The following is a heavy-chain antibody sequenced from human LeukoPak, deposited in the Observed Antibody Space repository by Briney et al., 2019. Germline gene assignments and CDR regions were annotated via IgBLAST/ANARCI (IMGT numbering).Heavy chain of an antibody. CDR2: INDNGDGT. CDR1: GFTFSSYA. J-gene: IGHJ4*02. CDR3: AKGFSLGSFDF. Sequence: PGGSLRLSCAASGFTFSSYAMSWVRQAPGKGLKWVSTINDNGDGTYYADSVKGRFTISRDNFYNTVSLQMDSLRDEDTGVYYCAKGFSLGSFDFWGQGILVTVSS. V-gene: IGHV3-23*01. D-gene: IGHD1-26*01.